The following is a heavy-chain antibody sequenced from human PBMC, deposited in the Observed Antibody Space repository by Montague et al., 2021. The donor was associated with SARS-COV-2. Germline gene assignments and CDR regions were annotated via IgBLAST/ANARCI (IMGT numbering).Heavy chain of an antibody. J-gene: IGHJ4*02. Sequence: SETLSLTCTVSGGSISSDYWSWIRQPPGKGLEWIGYINYSGITTYNPSLQSRVTILVDTSKHQFSLKLSSVSAADTAVYYCARGSYSSSWYGPKYYFDYWGQGTLVTVSS. CDR2: INYSGIT. V-gene: IGHV4-59*01. D-gene: IGHD6-13*01. CDR1: GGSISSDY. CDR3: ARGSYSSSWYGPKYYFDY.